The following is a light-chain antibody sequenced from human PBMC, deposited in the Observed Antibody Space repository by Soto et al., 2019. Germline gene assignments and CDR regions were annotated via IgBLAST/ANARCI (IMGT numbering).Light chain of an antibody. J-gene: IGLJ1*01. CDR1: SSDVGGYNF. Sequence: QSALTQPASVSGSRGQSITISCTGTSSDVGGYNFVSWYQQHPGKAPKLMIHDVTTRPSGVSNRFSGSKSGTTASLTISGLQAEDEGDYYCCSYTSSTSYVFGTGTRSPS. CDR2: DVT. V-gene: IGLV2-14*01. CDR3: CSYTSSTSYV.